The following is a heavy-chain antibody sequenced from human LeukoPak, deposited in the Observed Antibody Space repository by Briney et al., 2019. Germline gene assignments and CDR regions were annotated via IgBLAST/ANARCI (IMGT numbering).Heavy chain of an antibody. CDR1: GGSFSGYY. D-gene: IGHD2-2*01. J-gene: IGHJ4*02. Sequence: PSETLSLTCAVYGGSFSGYYWSWIRQPPGKGLEWIGEMNHSGSTNYNPSLKSRVTISVDTSKNQFSLKLSSVTAADTAVYYCARVSGSLYCSSTSCYPHFDYWGQGTLVTVSS. CDR2: MNHSGST. V-gene: IGHV4-34*01. CDR3: ARVSGSLYCSSTSCYPHFDY.